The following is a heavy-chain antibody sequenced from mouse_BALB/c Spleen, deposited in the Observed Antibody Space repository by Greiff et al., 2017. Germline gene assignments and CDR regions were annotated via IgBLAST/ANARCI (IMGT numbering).Heavy chain of an antibody. D-gene: IGHD2-1*01. J-gene: IGHJ4*01. CDR1: GYTFTSYW. CDR2: INPSTGYT. V-gene: IGHV1-7*01. Sequence: QVQLQQSGAELAKPGASVKMSCKASGYTFTSYWMHWVKQRPGQGLEWIGYINPSTGYTEYNQKFKDKATLTADKSSSTAYMQLSSLTSEDSAVYYCARGRSTPYYAMDYWGQGTSVTVSS. CDR3: ARGRSTPYYAMDY.